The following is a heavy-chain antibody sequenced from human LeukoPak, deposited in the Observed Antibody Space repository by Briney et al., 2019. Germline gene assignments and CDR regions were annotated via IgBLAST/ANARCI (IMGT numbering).Heavy chain of an antibody. Sequence: SETLSLTCAVSVGSISSGGYSWSWIRQPPGNGLVSIGYIYYNGSSFYNPSLKSRVTISLDTSKNQFALKVSAATAADTAVYYCARGEYYYGSGSYDYWGQGTLVTVSS. CDR3: ARGEYYYGSGSYDY. D-gene: IGHD3-10*01. V-gene: IGHV4-30-4*07. CDR2: IYYNGSS. J-gene: IGHJ4*02. CDR1: VGSISSGGYS.